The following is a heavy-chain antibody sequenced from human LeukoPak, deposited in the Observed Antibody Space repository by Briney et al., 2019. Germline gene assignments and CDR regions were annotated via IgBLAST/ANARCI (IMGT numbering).Heavy chain of an antibody. D-gene: IGHD2-15*01. CDR2: INPSGGST. CDR1: GYTFTSYC. V-gene: IGHV1-46*01. J-gene: IGHJ4*02. Sequence: ASVKVSCKASGYTFTSYCMHWVRQAPGQGLEWMGIINPSGGSTSYAQKFQGRVTMTRDTSTSTVYMELSSLRSDDTAVYYCARVSTLGYCSGGSCYPDYWGQGTLVTVSS. CDR3: ARVSTLGYCSGGSCYPDY.